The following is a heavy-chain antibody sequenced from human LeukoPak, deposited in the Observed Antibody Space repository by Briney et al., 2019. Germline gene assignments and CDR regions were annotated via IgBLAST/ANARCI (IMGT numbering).Heavy chain of an antibody. D-gene: IGHD2-15*01. CDR1: GGSISSGSYY. V-gene: IGHV4-61*02. J-gene: IGHJ4*02. CDR2: MYTSGSI. CDR3: ARGGGYCSGGSCYSSFDY. Sequence: PSETLSLTCTVSGGSISSGSYYWSWIRQPAGKGLEWIGRMYTSGSINYNPSLKSRVTISVDTSKNQFSLKLSSVTAADTAVYYCARGGGYCSGGSCYSSFDYWGQGTLVTVSS.